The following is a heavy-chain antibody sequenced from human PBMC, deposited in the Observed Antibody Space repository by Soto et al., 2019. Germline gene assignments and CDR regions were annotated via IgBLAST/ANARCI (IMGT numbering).Heavy chain of an antibody. CDR1: GFTFNDYA. CDR2: ISWNSGRI. J-gene: IGHJ4*02. Sequence: PGGSLRLSCAASGFTFNDYAMHWVRQAPGKGLEWVGCISWNSGRIVYAYSVKVRFTISIDNSNNFLYLRMNSLKAEDTALYYWANLHPKELGDVEXWGQGTRVTVSX. CDR3: ANLHPKELGDVEX. D-gene: IGHD1-7*01. V-gene: IGHV3-9*01.